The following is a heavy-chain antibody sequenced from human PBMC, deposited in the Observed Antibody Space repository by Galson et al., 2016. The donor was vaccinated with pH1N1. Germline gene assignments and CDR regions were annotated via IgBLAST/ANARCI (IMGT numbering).Heavy chain of an antibody. CDR2: IHLGGSHI. CDR1: GYRFSSSW. CDR3: SRRKDYGDYRGHALDI. J-gene: IGHJ3*02. D-gene: IGHD4-17*01. V-gene: IGHV5-51*03. Sequence: QSGAEVKKPGESLKISCKGSGYRFSSSWIGWVRQMPGKGLEWMGIIHLGGSHIRYSPSFQGQATTSADNSINTVSLQWSSLKASDTAMYYCSRRKDYGDYRGHALDIWGQGTMVTVSS.